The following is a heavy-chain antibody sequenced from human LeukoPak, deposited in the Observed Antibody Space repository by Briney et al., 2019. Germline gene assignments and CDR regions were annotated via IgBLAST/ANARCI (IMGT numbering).Heavy chain of an antibody. Sequence: PGGSLRLSCAASGFTFSSYAMSWVRQAPGKGLEWVANIKQDGSEKRYVDPVEGRFTISRDNAKNSLYLQMNSLRAEDTAVYYCARAPATNEWRCMDYWGQGTLVTVSS. CDR3: ARAPATNEWRCMDY. CDR2: IKQDGSEK. V-gene: IGHV3-7*01. CDR1: GFTFSSYA. J-gene: IGHJ4*02. D-gene: IGHD2-8*02.